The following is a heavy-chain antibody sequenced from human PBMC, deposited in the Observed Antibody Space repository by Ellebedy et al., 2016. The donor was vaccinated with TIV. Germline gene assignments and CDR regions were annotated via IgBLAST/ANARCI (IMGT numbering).Heavy chain of an antibody. Sequence: PGGSLRLSCAASGFTFSDYSMNWVRQAPGKGLEWVSYVSGGVSNIKYADSVKGRFPISKDSDKNSLYLQVKSLSDVYTAVYYCARDLRWAFDHWGQGALVTVSS. V-gene: IGHV3-48*02. J-gene: IGHJ4*02. CDR3: ARDLRWAFDH. CDR1: GFTFSDYS. CDR2: VSGGVSNI. D-gene: IGHD2-21*01.